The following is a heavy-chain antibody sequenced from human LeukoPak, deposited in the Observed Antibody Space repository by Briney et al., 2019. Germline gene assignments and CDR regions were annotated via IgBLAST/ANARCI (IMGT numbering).Heavy chain of an antibody. Sequence: GGSLRLSCAASGFTFDDFGMSWVRQAPGKGLEWISGINWDSGRTQYAASVKGRFTISRDNAKNSVYLQMNSLRAEDTALYYCARDPSSSTYWYFDIWGCGTLVTVSS. J-gene: IGHJ2*01. V-gene: IGHV3-20*04. CDR3: ARDPSSSTYWYFDI. CDR1: GFTFDDFG. D-gene: IGHD6-13*01. CDR2: INWDSGRT.